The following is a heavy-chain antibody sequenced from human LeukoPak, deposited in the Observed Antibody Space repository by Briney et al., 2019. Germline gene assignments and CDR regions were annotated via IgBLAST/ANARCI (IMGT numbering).Heavy chain of an antibody. D-gene: IGHD3-22*01. V-gene: IGHV1-2*02. CDR2: INPNSGGT. J-gene: IGHJ4*02. CDR3: ARASYTPNTYCYDSSGFAPDY. Sequence: ASVKVSCKASGYTFTGYYMHWVRQAPGQGLEWMGWINPNSGGTNYAQKFQGRVTMTRDTSISTAYMELSRLRSDDTAVYYCARASYTPNTYCYDSSGFAPDYWGQGTLVTVSS. CDR1: GYTFTGYY.